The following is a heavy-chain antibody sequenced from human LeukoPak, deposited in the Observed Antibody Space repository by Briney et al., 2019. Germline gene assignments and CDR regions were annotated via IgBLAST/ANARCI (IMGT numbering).Heavy chain of an antibody. D-gene: IGHD1-26*01. CDR1: GFTFSDCA. CDR3: TRNIGTYSWLLR. CDR2: IDKKDNFHAT. Sequence: GGSLRLSCAASGFTFSDCAIQWGRQSSGKGLEWVGHIDKKDNFHATAYAASVQGKFSISRDDSKNTAFLHMNSLKTEDMALYFCTRNIGTYSWLLRWGQVTLVTVSS. J-gene: IGHJ4*02. V-gene: IGHV3-73*01.